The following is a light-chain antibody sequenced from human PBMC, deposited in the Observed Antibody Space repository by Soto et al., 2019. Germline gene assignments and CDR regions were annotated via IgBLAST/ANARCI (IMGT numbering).Light chain of an antibody. CDR3: GSYAGRYPRVV. V-gene: IGLV2-11*01. CDR2: DVT. J-gene: IGLJ2*01. CDR1: SDNIGDYNS. Sequence: QSALTQPRSVSGSPGQSVTVSCTGASDNIGDYNSVSWYPQHPGKPPKLMIYDVTTRSSGVPDRFSGSKSGNTASLSISGRQAEDAADYYCGSYAGRYPRVVFGGGTKLTVL.